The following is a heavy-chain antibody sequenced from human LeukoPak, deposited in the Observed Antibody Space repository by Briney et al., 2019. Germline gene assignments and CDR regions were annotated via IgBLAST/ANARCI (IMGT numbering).Heavy chain of an antibody. CDR3: AREDPQTTVPEGMDV. CDR1: GGSIRYYY. D-gene: IGHD4-17*01. CDR2: IYYSGTT. J-gene: IGHJ6*02. V-gene: IGHV4-59*01. Sequence: SETLSLTCTVSGGSIRYYYWSWIRQSPGKGLEWIGYIYYSGTTNYNPSLKSRVSISVDTSKNQFSLQLRSVTAADTAVYYCAREDPQTTVPEGMDVWGQGTTVTVSS.